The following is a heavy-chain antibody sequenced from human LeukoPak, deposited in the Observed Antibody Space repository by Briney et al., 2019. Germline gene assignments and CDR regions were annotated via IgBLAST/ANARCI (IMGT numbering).Heavy chain of an antibody. V-gene: IGHV3-30*02. CDR1: GFIFSSYG. Sequence: GGSLRLSCAASGFIFSSYGMHWVRQAPGKGLEWAAFIRYDGSNKYYADSVKGRFTISRDNSKNTLYLQMNSLRAEDTAVYYCARDRRVTGPPLNWGQGTLVTVSS. CDR3: ARDRRVTGPPLN. J-gene: IGHJ4*02. CDR2: IRYDGSNK.